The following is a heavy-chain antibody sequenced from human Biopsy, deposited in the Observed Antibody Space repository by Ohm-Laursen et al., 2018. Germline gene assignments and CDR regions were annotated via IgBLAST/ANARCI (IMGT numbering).Heavy chain of an antibody. J-gene: IGHJ3*01. CDR3: ARGYAGLYEAFDF. CDR1: GASVSSGSYD. Sequence: GTLSLTCTVSGASVSSGSYDWSWIRQPPGKGLEWIGNIYNDVSTKYNPSLRSRVTISADKSANQFSLKLRSVTVADTAVYYCARGYAGLYEAFDFWGQGTVVTVAS. D-gene: IGHD5-18*01. CDR2: IYNDVST. V-gene: IGHV4-61*01.